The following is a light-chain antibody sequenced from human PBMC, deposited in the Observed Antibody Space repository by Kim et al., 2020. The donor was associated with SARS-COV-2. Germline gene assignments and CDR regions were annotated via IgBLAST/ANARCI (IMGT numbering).Light chain of an antibody. Sequence: SPGERDTLSCRASQSVSSSYLAWYQQKPGQAPRLLIYAASSRATGIPDRFSGSGSGTDFTLTISRLEPEDFAVYYCQQYGSSPLTFGQGTKVDIK. CDR2: AAS. V-gene: IGKV3-20*01. CDR1: QSVSSSY. J-gene: IGKJ1*01. CDR3: QQYGSSPLT.